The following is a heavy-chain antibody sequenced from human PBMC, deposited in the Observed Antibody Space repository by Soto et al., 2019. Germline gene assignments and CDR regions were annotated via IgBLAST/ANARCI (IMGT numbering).Heavy chain of an antibody. J-gene: IGHJ4*02. V-gene: IGHV3-30*18. CDR1: GFTFSSYG. D-gene: IGHD3-16*01. CDR3: VKDRRSAYMITFGGVLFDY. CDR2: ISYDGSNK. Sequence: GGSLRLSCAASGFTFSSYGMHWVRQAPGKGLEWVAVISYDGSNKYYADSVKGRFTISRDNSKNTLYLQMNSLRAEDTAVYYCVKDRRSAYMITFGGVLFDYWGQGTLVTVSS.